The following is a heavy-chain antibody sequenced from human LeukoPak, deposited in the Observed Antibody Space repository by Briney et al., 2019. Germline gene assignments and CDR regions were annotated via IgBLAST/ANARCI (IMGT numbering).Heavy chain of an antibody. J-gene: IGHJ2*01. D-gene: IGHD3-9*01. V-gene: IGHV4-39*01. CDR3: ARPTRSKDYNILTGYLDNHWYFDV. CDR2: VSYSRGT. CDR1: GDSISTSNFY. Sequence: SETLSLTCAVSGDSISTSNFYWDWIRQPPGKALEWIGTVSYSRGTYYNPSLKSRVTISVDTSKNQLSLRLNSVTAADTAVYFCARPTRSKDYNILTGYLDNHWYFDVWGRGTLVTVSS.